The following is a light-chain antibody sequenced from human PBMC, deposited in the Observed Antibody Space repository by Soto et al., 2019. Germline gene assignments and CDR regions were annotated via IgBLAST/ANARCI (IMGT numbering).Light chain of an antibody. CDR2: AAS. Sequence: DIQMTQSPSSLSASVGDRVTITCRASQSISSSLNWYQQKPGKAPKLLISAASSLQSGVPSRFSGSESGTEFTLTISSLQPEDFATYFCQKTHSTSWTLGQGTNVEIK. CDR1: QSISSS. J-gene: IGKJ1*01. V-gene: IGKV1-39*01. CDR3: QKTHSTSWT.